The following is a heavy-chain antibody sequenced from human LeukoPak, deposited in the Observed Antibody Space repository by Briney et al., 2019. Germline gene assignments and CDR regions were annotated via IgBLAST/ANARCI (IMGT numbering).Heavy chain of an antibody. J-gene: IGHJ4*02. CDR3: ARQRRPGYSYGPFDY. Sequence: SETLSLTCTVSGGSISSYYWSWIRQPPGKGLVWIGYIYYSGSTNYNPSLKSRVTISVDTSKNQFSLKLSSVTAADTAVYYCARQRRPGYSYGPFDYWGQGTLVTVSS. D-gene: IGHD5-18*01. V-gene: IGHV4-59*08. CDR2: IYYSGST. CDR1: GGSISSYY.